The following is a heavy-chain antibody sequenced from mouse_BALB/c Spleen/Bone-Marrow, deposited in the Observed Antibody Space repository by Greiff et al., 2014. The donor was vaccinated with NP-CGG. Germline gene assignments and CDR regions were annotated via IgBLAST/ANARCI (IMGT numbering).Heavy chain of an antibody. CDR3: ARVRNWADY. D-gene: IGHD4-1*01. Sequence: QVQLQQSGAELVRPGSSVKISCKASGYAFSSYCMNWVKQRPAQGLEWIGQIYPGDGDTNYNGKFKGKATLTADKSSSTAYMQLSSLTAEDSAVYFCARVRNWADYWGQGTTLTVSS. J-gene: IGHJ2*01. CDR1: GYAFSSYC. CDR2: IYPGDGDT. V-gene: IGHV1-80*01.